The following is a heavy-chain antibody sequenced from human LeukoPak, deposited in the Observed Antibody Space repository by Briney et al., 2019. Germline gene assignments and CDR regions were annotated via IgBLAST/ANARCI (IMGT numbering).Heavy chain of an antibody. CDR2: IYTSGST. J-gene: IGHJ4*02. D-gene: IGHD6-13*01. CDR3: ARVSSSWYGEYYFDY. V-gene: IGHV4-4*07. Sequence: PSETLSLACTVSGGSISSYYWSWIRQPAGKGLEWIGRIYTSGSTNYNPSLKSRVTMSVDTSKNQFSLKLSSVTAADTAVYYCARVSSSWYGEYYFDYWGQGTLVTVSS. CDR1: GGSISSYY.